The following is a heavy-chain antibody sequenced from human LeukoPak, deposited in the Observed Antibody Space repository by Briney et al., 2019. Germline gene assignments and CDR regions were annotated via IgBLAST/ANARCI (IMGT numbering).Heavy chain of an antibody. CDR1: GFTVSSNY. V-gene: IGHV3-53*01. Sequence: PGGSLRLSCAASGFTVSSNYMSWVRQAPGKGLEWVSVIYSGGSTYYADSVKGRFTISRDNSKNTLYLQMNSLRAEDTAVYYCARHVTDSSVYLYFDYWGQGTLVTVSS. J-gene: IGHJ4*02. CDR3: ARHVTDSSVYLYFDY. D-gene: IGHD3-22*01. CDR2: IYSGGST.